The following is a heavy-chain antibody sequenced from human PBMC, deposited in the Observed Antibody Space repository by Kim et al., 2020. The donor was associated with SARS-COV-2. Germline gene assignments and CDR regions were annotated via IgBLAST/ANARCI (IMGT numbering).Heavy chain of an antibody. CDR3: AKSGGLIPYFDY. Sequence: YYADSVRGRLTISRDNTKNTLYLQMNSLRAEDTAVYYCAKSGGLIPYFDYWGQGTLVTVSS. V-gene: IGHV3-23*01. D-gene: IGHD3-10*01. J-gene: IGHJ4*02.